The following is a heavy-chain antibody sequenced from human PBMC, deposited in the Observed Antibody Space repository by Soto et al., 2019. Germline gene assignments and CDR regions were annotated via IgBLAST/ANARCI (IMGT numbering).Heavy chain of an antibody. Sequence: ESGGGVVQPGTSLRLSCAPSGFTFSSYGMHWVRQAPGKGLEWVAVIRFDGSKTYYADSVKGRFTISRDNSNNALYLQMNSLTADDTAVYDCARDAGFYYLDVWGKGTTVTVSS. CDR3: ARDAGFYYLDV. CDR2: IRFDGSKT. V-gene: IGHV3-33*08. J-gene: IGHJ6*03. CDR1: GFTFSSYG.